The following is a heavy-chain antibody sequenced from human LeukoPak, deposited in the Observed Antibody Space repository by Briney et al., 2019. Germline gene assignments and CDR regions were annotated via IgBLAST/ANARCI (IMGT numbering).Heavy chain of an antibody. CDR1: KYTFTGYY. Sequence: ASVKVSCKASKYTFTGYYMHWVRQAPGQGLEWMGWINPNSGGTNYAQKFQGRVTMTRDTSINTAYMELSRLRSDDTAVYYCASTLITFGGSEGFDYWGQGTLVTVSS. CDR3: ASTLITFGGSEGFDY. D-gene: IGHD3-16*01. J-gene: IGHJ4*02. CDR2: INPNSGGT. V-gene: IGHV1-2*02.